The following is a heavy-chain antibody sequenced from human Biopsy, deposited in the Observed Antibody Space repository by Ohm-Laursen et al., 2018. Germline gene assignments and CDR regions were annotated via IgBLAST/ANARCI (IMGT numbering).Heavy chain of an antibody. CDR2: INPNSGGT. CDR3: ATTPEGVVPTDYCYYYGMDI. J-gene: IGHJ6*02. D-gene: IGHD1-14*01. Sequence: SVKVSCKASGYTFTNYDINWVRQAPGQGLEWMGGINPNSGGTDYSLKFQGRVTMSRDKSISTAYMQLSRLISDDTAVFYCATTPEGVVPTDYCYYYGMDIWGRGTTVTVSS. CDR1: GYTFTNYD. V-gene: IGHV1-2*02.